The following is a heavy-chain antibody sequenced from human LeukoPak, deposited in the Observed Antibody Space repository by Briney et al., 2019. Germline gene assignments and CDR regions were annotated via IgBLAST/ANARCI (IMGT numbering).Heavy chain of an antibody. CDR2: ISSSGSTI. CDR1: GFTFSSYE. Sequence: QPGGSLRLSCAASGFTFSSYEMNWVRQAPGKGLEWVSYISSSGSTIYYADSVKGRFTISRDNAKNSLYLQMNSLRAEDTAVYYCARRAVAASVPFDYRGQGTLVTVSS. J-gene: IGHJ4*02. D-gene: IGHD6-19*01. CDR3: ARRAVAASVPFDY. V-gene: IGHV3-48*03.